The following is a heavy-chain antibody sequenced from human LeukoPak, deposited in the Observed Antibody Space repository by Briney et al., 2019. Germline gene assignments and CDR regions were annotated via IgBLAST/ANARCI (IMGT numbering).Heavy chain of an antibody. CDR2: INPNSGGT. CDR1: GCTFTGYY. J-gene: IGHJ3*02. CDR3: ATYEGYCSSTSCRNDAFDI. V-gene: IGHV1-2*02. Sequence: GSVKVSCKASGCTFTGYYMHWVRQAPGQGLEWMGWINPNSGGTNYAQKFQGRVTMTRDTSISTAYMELSRLRSDDTAVYYCATYEGYCSSTSCRNDAFDIWGQGTMVTVSS. D-gene: IGHD2-2*01.